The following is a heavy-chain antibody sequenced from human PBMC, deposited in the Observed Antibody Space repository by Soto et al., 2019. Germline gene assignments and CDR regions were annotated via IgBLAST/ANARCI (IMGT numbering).Heavy chain of an antibody. CDR3: ARITMIVVPLARFDD. V-gene: IGHV4-39*01. Sequence: SETLSLTCTVSGGSISSSSYYWGWIRQPPGKGLEWIGSIYYSGSTYYNPSLKSRVTISVDTSKNQFSLKLSSVTAADTAVYYCARITMIVVPLARFDDWGQGTLVTVSS. J-gene: IGHJ4*02. D-gene: IGHD3-22*01. CDR2: IYYSGST. CDR1: GGSISSSSYY.